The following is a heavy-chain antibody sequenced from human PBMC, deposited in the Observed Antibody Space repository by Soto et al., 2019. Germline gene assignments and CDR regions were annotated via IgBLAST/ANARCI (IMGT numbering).Heavy chain of an antibody. D-gene: IGHD3-16*01. CDR1: GFTFDDYA. J-gene: IGHJ4*02. V-gene: IGHV3-9*01. Sequence: EVQLVESGGGLVQPGRSLRLSCAASGFTFDDYAMHWVRQAPGKGLEWVSGISWKSGSTGYADSVRGRFTISRDNAKNSLYLQMTSLRAEDTALYYCAKDIRHVYDSATRFDYWGQGTLVTVSS. CDR2: ISWKSGST. CDR3: AKDIRHVYDSATRFDY.